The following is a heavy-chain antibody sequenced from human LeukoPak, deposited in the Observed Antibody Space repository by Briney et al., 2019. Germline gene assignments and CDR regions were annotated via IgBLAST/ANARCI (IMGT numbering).Heavy chain of an antibody. V-gene: IGHV4-59*01. CDR3: ARRSSPYCSSTSCYEGVWFDP. CDR1: GGSISSYY. Sequence: PSETLSLTCTVSGGSISSYYWSWIRQPPGKGLEWIGFFYYSGSTNYNPSLKSRVTISVDTSKNQFSLKLSSVTAADTAVYYCARRSSPYCSSTSCYEGVWFDPWGQGTLVTVSS. J-gene: IGHJ5*02. CDR2: FYYSGST. D-gene: IGHD2-2*01.